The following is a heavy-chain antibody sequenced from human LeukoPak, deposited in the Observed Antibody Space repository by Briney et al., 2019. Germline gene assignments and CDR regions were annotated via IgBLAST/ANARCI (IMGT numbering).Heavy chain of an antibody. CDR1: GFTFDDYA. CDR3: AKDMRYYGSGSFLFSGMDV. Sequence: GRSLRLSCAASGFTFDDYAMHWVRQAPGKGLEWGSGISWNSGSIGYADSVKGRFTISRDNAKNSLYLQMNSLRAEDTALYYCAKDMRYYGSGSFLFSGMDVWGQGTTVTVSS. V-gene: IGHV3-9*01. D-gene: IGHD3-10*01. CDR2: ISWNSGSI. J-gene: IGHJ6*02.